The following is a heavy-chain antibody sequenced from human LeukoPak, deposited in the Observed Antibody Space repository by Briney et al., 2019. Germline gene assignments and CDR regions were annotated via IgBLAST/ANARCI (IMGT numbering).Heavy chain of an antibody. CDR2: ISAYNGNT. CDR1: GYTFTSYG. J-gene: IGHJ3*02. V-gene: IGHV1-18*01. Sequence: ASVKVSCKASGYTFTSYGISWVRQAPGQGLEWMGWISAYNGNTNYAQKLQGRVTMTTDTSTSTAYMELRSLRSDDTAVYYCARAEVGIQLWSDAFDIWGQGTMVAVSS. D-gene: IGHD5-18*01. CDR3: ARAEVGIQLWSDAFDI.